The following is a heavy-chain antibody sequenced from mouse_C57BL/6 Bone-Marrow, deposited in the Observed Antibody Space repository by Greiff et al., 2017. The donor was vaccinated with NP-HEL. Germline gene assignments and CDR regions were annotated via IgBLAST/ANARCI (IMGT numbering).Heavy chain of an antibody. J-gene: IGHJ2*01. CDR1: GYTFTSYW. Sequence: VQLKQPGAELVKPGASVKLSCKASGYTFTSYWMQWVKQRPGQGLEWIGEIDPSDSYTNYNQKFKGKATLTVDTSSSTAYMQLSSLTSEDSAVYYCFVTTVVAEDYWGQGTTLTVSS. V-gene: IGHV1-50*01. D-gene: IGHD1-1*01. CDR2: IDPSDSYT. CDR3: FVTTVVAEDY.